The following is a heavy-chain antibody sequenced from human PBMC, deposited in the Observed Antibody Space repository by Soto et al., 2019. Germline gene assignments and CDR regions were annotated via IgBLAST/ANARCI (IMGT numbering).Heavy chain of an antibody. J-gene: IGHJ6*02. CDR1: GDSCISYW. D-gene: IGHD3-10*01. CDR2: IYPGDSDT. V-gene: IGHV5-51*01. Sequence: ESLKISCKGSGDSCISYWIGWVRQIPGKGLEWMGIIYPGDSDTRYSSSFQGQVTISADKSISTAYLQWSSLKASDTAMYYCAGGGVRGVITRTRDYYGMDVWGQGTTVTVSS. CDR3: AGGGVRGVITRTRDYYGMDV.